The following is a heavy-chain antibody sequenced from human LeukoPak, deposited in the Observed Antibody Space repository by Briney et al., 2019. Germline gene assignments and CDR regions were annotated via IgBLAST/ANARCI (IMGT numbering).Heavy chain of an antibody. V-gene: IGHV3-48*03. CDR1: GFTFSSYE. D-gene: IGHD3-10*01. CDR2: ISSSGSTI. CDR3: AKDRGFGVFFQYYFDH. J-gene: IGHJ4*02. Sequence: GGSLRLSCAASGFTFSSYEMNWVRQAPGKGLEWVSYISSSGSTIYYADSVKGRFTISRDNSKNTLYLQMNSLRAEDTAVYYCAKDRGFGVFFQYYFDHWGQGTLVTVSS.